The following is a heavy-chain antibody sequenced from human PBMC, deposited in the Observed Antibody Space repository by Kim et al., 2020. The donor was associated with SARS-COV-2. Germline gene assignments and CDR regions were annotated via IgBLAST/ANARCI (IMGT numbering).Heavy chain of an antibody. J-gene: IGHJ4*02. Sequence: GGSLRLSCAASGFTFSSYSMNWVRQAPEKGLEWVSSISSSSYIYYADSVKGRFTISRDNAKNSLYMQMNSLRAEDTAVYYCARSQQDSFTSAYYPYYFDYWGQGTLVTVSS. V-gene: IGHV3-21*01. CDR3: ARSQQDSFTSAYYPYYFDY. CDR1: GFTFSSYS. D-gene: IGHD3-22*01. CDR2: ISSSSYI.